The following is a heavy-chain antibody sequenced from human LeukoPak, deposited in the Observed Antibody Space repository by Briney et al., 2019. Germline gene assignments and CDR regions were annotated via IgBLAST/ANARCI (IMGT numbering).Heavy chain of an antibody. CDR3: AKDGSDYDHYFDY. Sequence: GGSLRLSCAASGFTFSSYSMNWVRQAPGKGLEWVSSISSSSSYIYYADSVKGRFTISRDNSKNTLYLQMNSLRAEDTAVYYCAKDGSDYDHYFDYWGQGTLVTVSS. V-gene: IGHV3-21*04. D-gene: IGHD5-12*01. CDR2: ISSSSSYI. CDR1: GFTFSSYS. J-gene: IGHJ4*02.